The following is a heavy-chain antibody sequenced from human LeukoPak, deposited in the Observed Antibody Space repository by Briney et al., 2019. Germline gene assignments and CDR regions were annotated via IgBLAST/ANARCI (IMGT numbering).Heavy chain of an antibody. D-gene: IGHD5-24*01. Sequence: GGSLRLSCAASGFTFSSYWMSWVRQAPGKGLEWVANLNEDGSKKYYVDSVKGRFTISRDNAKNSLYLQIDSLRAEDTAVYYCARDGRDGFIDYWGQGTLVTVSS. CDR1: GFTFSSYW. CDR2: LNEDGSKK. CDR3: ARDGRDGFIDY. J-gene: IGHJ4*02. V-gene: IGHV3-7*01.